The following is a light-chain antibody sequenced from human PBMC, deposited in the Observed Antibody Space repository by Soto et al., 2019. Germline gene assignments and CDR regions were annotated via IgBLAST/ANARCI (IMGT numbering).Light chain of an antibody. CDR2: DAS. CDR3: QQYDNLPPKLT. V-gene: IGKV1-33*01. CDR1: QDISNY. Sequence: DIQMTQSPSSLSASVGDRVTITCQASQDISNYLNWYQQKPGKAPKLLIYDASNLETGAPSRFXXSGSGTDFTFTISSLQPEDIATYYCQQYDNLPPKLTFGGGTKVEIK. J-gene: IGKJ4*01.